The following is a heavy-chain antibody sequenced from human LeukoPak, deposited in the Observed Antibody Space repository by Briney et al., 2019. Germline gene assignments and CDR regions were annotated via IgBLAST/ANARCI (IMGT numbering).Heavy chain of an antibody. Sequence: SVKVSCKASGYTFTSYAMNWVRQAPGQGLEWMGGIIPIFGTANYAQKFQGRVTITADESTSTAYMELSSLRSEDTAVYYCARAGWSNNWFDPWGQGTLVTVSS. V-gene: IGHV1-69*13. CDR2: IIPIFGTA. CDR3: ARAGWSNNWFDP. J-gene: IGHJ5*02. D-gene: IGHD6-19*01. CDR1: GYTFTSYA.